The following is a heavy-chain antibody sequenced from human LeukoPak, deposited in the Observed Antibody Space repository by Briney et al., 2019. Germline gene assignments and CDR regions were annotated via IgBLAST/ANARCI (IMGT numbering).Heavy chain of an antibody. J-gene: IGHJ4*02. Sequence: ASVKGSCKAPGGTFSSYAISWVRQAPGQGLEWMGGIIPIFGTANYAQKFQGRVTITADESTSTAYMELSSLRSEGTAVYYCARVGVEGYFDWLLNYWGQRTLVTVSS. D-gene: IGHD3-9*01. CDR3: ARVGVEGYFDWLLNY. CDR1: GGTFSSYA. V-gene: IGHV1-69*01. CDR2: IIPIFGTA.